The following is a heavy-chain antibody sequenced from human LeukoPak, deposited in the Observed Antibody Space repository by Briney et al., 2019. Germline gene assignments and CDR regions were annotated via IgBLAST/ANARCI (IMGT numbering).Heavy chain of an antibody. CDR3: ARASGDIVETATMGSY. CDR2: ISSSSSSI. Sequence: GGSLRLSCEASGFTFNSYSMNWVRQAPGKGLEWVSSISSSSSSIYYADSVKGRFTISRDNAKNSLYLQMNSLRAEDTAVYYCARASGDIVETATMGSYWGQGTLVTVSS. D-gene: IGHD5-18*01. J-gene: IGHJ4*02. CDR1: GFTFNSYS. V-gene: IGHV3-21*01.